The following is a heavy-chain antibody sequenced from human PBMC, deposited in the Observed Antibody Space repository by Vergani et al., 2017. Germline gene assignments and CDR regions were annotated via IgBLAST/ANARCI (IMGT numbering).Heavy chain of an antibody. V-gene: IGHV3-30*03. J-gene: IGHJ6*02. CDR3: ARGGSSGWPVSMDV. CDR1: GFTFSSYG. D-gene: IGHD6-19*01. Sequence: QVQLVESGGGVVQPGRSLRLSCAASGFTFSSYGMHWVRQAPGKGLEWVAVISYDGSNKYYADSVKGRFTISRDNSKNTLYLQMNSLRAEDTAVYYCARGGSSGWPVSMDVWGQGTTVTVSS. CDR2: ISYDGSNK.